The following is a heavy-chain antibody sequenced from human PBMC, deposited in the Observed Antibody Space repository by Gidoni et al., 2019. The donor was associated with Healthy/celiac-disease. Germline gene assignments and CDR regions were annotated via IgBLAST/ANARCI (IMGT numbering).Heavy chain of an antibody. CDR1: GFTFSSYS. D-gene: IGHD2-21*02. J-gene: IGHJ3*02. CDR3: ARGIVVVTDAFDI. CDR2: ISSSSSYI. V-gene: IGHV3-21*01. Sequence: EVQLVESGGGLVKPGGSLRLSCAASGFTFSSYSMNWVRQAPGKGLEWVSSISSSSSYIYYADSVKGRFTISRDNAKNSLYLQMNSLRAEDTAVYYCARGIVVVTDAFDIWGQGTMVTVSS.